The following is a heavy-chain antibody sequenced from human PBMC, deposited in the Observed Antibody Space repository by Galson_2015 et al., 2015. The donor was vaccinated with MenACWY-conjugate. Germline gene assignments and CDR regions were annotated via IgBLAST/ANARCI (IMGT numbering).Heavy chain of an antibody. CDR2: ISPSGGST. J-gene: IGHJ4*02. CDR3: ARDSTFWSVDY. V-gene: IGHV1-46*01. CDR1: GYTLTSNT. Sequence: VKVSCKASGYTLTSNTMHWVRQAPGQGLEWMGIISPSGGSTVYAQKFHGRVTMTRDTSTSTVYLELTSLRSEDTALYYCARDSTFWSVDYWGQGTLVTVSS. D-gene: IGHD3-3*01.